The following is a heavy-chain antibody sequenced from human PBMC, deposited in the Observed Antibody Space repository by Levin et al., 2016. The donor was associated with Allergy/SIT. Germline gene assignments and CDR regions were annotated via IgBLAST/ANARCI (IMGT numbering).Heavy chain of an antibody. Sequence: SETLSLTCAVSGDSISSDNWWSWVRQPPGKGLEWIGEVYRSGSTKYNPSLKSRVSISVDKSKNHFSLQLASVTAADTAAYYCARSTHDYWSGSFDYWGQGALVIVSS. D-gene: IGHD3-3*01. J-gene: IGHJ4*02. CDR1: GDSISSDNW. CDR3: ARSTHDYWSGSFDY. CDR2: VYRSGST. V-gene: IGHV4-4*02.